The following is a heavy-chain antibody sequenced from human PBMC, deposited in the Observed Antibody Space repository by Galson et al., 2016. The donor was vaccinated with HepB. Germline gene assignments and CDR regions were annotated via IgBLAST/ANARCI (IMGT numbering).Heavy chain of an antibody. CDR3: ARESSSWYQNWFDP. D-gene: IGHD6-13*01. J-gene: IGHJ5*02. Sequence: LSLTCTVSGVSTKSYYWSWLRQPPGKGLEWIGYIYYSGTTNYNPSLRSRVTMSVDTSKNQFSLNLSSVTAADTAVYYCARESSSWYQNWFDPWGQGTLVTVSS. V-gene: IGHV4-59*12. CDR1: GVSTKSYY. CDR2: IYYSGTT.